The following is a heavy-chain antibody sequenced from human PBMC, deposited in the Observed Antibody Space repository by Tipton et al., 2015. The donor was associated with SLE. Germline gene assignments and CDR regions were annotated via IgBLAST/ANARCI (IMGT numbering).Heavy chain of an antibody. V-gene: IGHV4-38-2*01. CDR2: IYHSGST. CDR3: ARGSPDPTD. D-gene: IGHD3-10*01. CDR1: GYSISSGYY. J-gene: IGHJ4*02. Sequence: LRLSCAVSGYSISSGYYWGWIRQPPGKGLEWIGSIYHSGSTYYNPSLKSRVTISVDTSKNQFSLKLSSVTAADTAVYYCARGSPDPTDWGQGTLVTVSS.